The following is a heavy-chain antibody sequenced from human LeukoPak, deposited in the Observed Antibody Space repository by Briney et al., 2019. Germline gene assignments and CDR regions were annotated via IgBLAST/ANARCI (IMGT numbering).Heavy chain of an antibody. D-gene: IGHD3-10*01. J-gene: IGHJ3*02. CDR2: IRFDGTNK. Sequence: GGSLRLSCAASGFAFSTYGMHWVRQAPGKGLEWVAFIRFDGTNKHYADSVKGRFIISRDNSKNTLYLQMNSLRAEGTAVYYCSTIGDYYGSAELDAFDIWGQGTMATVSS. CDR3: STIGDYYGSAELDAFDI. V-gene: IGHV3-30*02. CDR1: GFAFSTYG.